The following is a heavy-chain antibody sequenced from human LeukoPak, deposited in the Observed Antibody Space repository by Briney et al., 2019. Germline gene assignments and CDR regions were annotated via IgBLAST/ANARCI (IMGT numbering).Heavy chain of an antibody. V-gene: IGHV3-9*01. J-gene: IGHJ4*02. CDR3: AKDIHSSSPYYFDY. CDR2: ISWNSDRQ. D-gene: IGHD6-6*01. CDR1: GFTFDDYA. Sequence: GRSLRLSCAASGFTFDDYAMHWVRQAPGKGLEWVSGISWNSDRQDYADSVKGRFTISRDNAKNSLHLQMNSLRAEDTALYYCAKDIHSSSPYYFDYWGQGTLVTVSS.